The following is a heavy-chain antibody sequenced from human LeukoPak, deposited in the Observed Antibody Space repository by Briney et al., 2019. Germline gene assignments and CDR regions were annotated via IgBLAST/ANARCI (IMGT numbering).Heavy chain of an antibody. D-gene: IGHD2-15*01. V-gene: IGHV1-2*02. Sequence: ASVKVSCKASGYTFTGYYMRWVRQAPGQGLEWMGWINPNSGGTNYAQKFQGRVTMTRDTSISTAYMELSRLRSDDTAVYYCARDYCSGGSCDIYYYYYMDVWGKGTTVTVSS. J-gene: IGHJ6*03. CDR3: ARDYCSGGSCDIYYYYYMDV. CDR1: GYTFTGYY. CDR2: INPNSGGT.